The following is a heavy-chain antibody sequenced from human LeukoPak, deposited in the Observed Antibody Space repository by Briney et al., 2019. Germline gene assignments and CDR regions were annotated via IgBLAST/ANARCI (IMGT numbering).Heavy chain of an antibody. D-gene: IGHD4-23*01. CDR3: AREFIDYGGNSRRRYYGMDV. CDR2: IIPIFGTA. J-gene: IGHJ6*02. CDR1: GGTFSSYA. V-gene: IGHV1-69*13. Sequence: ASVKVSCKASGGTFSSYAISWVRQAPGQGLEWMGGIIPIFGTANYAQKFQGRVTITADESTSTAYMELSSPRSEDTAVYYCAREFIDYGGNSRRRYYGMDVWGQGTTVTVSS.